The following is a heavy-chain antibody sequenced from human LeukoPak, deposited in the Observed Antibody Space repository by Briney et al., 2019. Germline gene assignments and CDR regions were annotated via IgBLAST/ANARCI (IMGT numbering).Heavy chain of an antibody. D-gene: IGHD5-24*01. CDR3: ARGEMPTVGAWAFDI. J-gene: IGHJ3*02. V-gene: IGHV4-4*09. CDR1: GGSLSSSY. CDR2: INTRGST. Sequence: SETLSLICSVSGGSLSSSYWTWFRLPPGKRLEWIGYINTRGSTSFNPSLESRVTMSVDTANNKFSLKLSSVTAADTAMYSCARGEMPTVGAWAFDIWGQGKMVTVSS.